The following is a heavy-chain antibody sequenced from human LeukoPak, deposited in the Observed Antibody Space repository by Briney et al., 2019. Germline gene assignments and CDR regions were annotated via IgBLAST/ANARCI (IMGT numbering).Heavy chain of an antibody. CDR2: IDISGDNT. V-gene: IGHV3-23*01. CDR3: ANEIRPNDY. J-gene: IGHJ4*02. Sequence: GGSLRLSCAASGFTFNSYAMTWVRQAPGQGLQWVSSIDISGDNTAYADAVKGRFTISRDNSRSTLYLQMNDLRVEDSAIYYCANEIRPNDYWGQGTLVTVSS. CDR1: GFTFNSYA.